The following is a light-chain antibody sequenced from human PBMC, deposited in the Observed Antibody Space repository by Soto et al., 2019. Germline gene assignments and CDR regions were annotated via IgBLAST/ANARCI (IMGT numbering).Light chain of an antibody. Sequence: DIQMTQSPSTLSASVGDRVTITCRASQSISSWLAWYQQKPGKAPNLLIYKASSLESGVPSRFSVSGSVTEFTPTISSLQPDAFVTYYCQQYNSYTFTFGGGTKVEIK. V-gene: IGKV1-5*03. CDR1: QSISSW. CDR2: KAS. J-gene: IGKJ4*01. CDR3: QQYNSYTFT.